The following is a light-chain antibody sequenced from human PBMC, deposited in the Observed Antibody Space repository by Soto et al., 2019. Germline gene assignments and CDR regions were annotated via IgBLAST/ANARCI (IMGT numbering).Light chain of an antibody. Sequence: EIVLTQSPATLSVSPGERAPLSCRASQSVSSNLAWYQQKPGQAPRLLIYDTSTRATGVPTRFSGSRSGAEFTLTINSLQSEDFAVYYCQQYNNWPRTFGQGTKVDIK. J-gene: IGKJ1*01. CDR3: QQYNNWPRT. CDR2: DTS. CDR1: QSVSSN. V-gene: IGKV3-15*01.